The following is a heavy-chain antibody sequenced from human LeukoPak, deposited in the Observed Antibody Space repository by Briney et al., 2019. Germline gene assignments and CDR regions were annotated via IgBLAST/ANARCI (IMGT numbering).Heavy chain of an antibody. Sequence: GGSLRLSCAASGFTFGSYAMSWVRKAPGKGLEGVSAISGSGGSTYYADSVKGRFTISRDNSKNTVYLQMNSLTAEDTAVYFCARVRLDSSERNLDAFENWGQGTMVTVSS. J-gene: IGHJ3*02. D-gene: IGHD1-14*01. V-gene: IGHV3-23*01. CDR2: ISGSGGST. CDR3: ARVRLDSSERNLDAFEN. CDR1: GFTFGSYA.